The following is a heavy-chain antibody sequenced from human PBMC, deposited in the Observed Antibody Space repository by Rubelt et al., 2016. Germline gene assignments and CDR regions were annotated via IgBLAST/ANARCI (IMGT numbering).Heavy chain of an antibody. D-gene: IGHD6-19*01. Sequence: QVQLVQSGAEVKKPGASVKVSCKASGYTFTSYGISWVRQAPGQGLEWMGWISAYNGNPNCAQKLQGRGTMATDTSTSTAYMEWRSLRSDDTAVYYCARDKEWLATRGFQNGFDPWGQGTLVTVSS. V-gene: IGHV1-18*01. CDR1: GYTFTSYG. CDR2: ISAYNGNP. J-gene: IGHJ5*02. CDR3: ARDKEWLATRGFQNGFDP.